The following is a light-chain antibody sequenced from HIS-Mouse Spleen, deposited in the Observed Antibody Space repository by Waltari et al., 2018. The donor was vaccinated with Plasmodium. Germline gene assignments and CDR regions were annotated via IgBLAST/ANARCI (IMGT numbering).Light chain of an antibody. V-gene: IGKV1-33*01. CDR1: QDISNY. J-gene: IGKJ2*01. CDR3: QQYDNLPYT. CDR2: DAS. Sequence: DIQMNKSPSSLSASVGARVTITCQASQDISNYFNWYQQKPGKAPKLLIYDASNLETGVPSRFSGSGSGTDFTFTISSLQPEDIATYYCQQYDNLPYTFGQGTKLEIK.